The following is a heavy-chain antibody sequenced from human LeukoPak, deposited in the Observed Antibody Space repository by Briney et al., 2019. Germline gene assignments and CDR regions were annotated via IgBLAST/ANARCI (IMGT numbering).Heavy chain of an antibody. CDR1: GFTLSSYA. J-gene: IGHJ4*02. Sequence: PGGSLRLSCAASGFTLSSYAMSWVRQAPGKGLEWVSAISGSGGSTNYADSVKGRLTISRDNSKNTLYLQMNSLRAEDTAVYYCAKGPSGGYSFDYWGQGTLVTVSS. D-gene: IGHD5-18*01. V-gene: IGHV3-23*01. CDR2: ISGSGGST. CDR3: AKGPSGGYSFDY.